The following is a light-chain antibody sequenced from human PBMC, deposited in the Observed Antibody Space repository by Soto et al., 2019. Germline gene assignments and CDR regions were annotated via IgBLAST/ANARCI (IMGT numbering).Light chain of an antibody. Sequence: DIVMTQSPDSLAVSLGERATINCKSSQNVLYSSNSENYLAWYQQKPGQPPKLLIYWASTRESGVPDRFSGSGSGTDFTLTISSLQAEDVAVYYCQQYYTTPYTFGQRTKLEIK. CDR3: QQYYTTPYT. J-gene: IGKJ2*01. CDR1: QNVLYSSNSENY. V-gene: IGKV4-1*01. CDR2: WAS.